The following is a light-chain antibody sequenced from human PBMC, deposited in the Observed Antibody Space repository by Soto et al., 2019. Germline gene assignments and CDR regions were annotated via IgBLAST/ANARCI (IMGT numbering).Light chain of an antibody. Sequence: EIVLTQSPGTLSLSPGERATLSCRASQSVSSSYLAWYQQKPGQAPRLLIYGASSRATGIPDRFSGSGSGTDFTLTISRLEPEDFAVYYCQQYGSSPQFTFGPGTKVAIK. CDR3: QQYGSSPQFT. J-gene: IGKJ3*01. CDR2: GAS. CDR1: QSVSSSY. V-gene: IGKV3-20*01.